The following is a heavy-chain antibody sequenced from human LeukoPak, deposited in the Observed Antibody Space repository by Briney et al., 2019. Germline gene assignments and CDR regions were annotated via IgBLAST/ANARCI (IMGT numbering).Heavy chain of an antibody. CDR2: IYHSGST. Sequence: PSETLSLTCAVSGGSISSGGYSWRWIRQPPGKGLEWIGYIYHSGSTYYNPSLKSRVTISVDRSKNQFSLKLSSVTAADTAVYYCARTPDSRGDAFDIWGQGTMVTVSS. CDR1: GGSISSGGYS. D-gene: IGHD3-22*01. V-gene: IGHV4-30-2*01. J-gene: IGHJ3*02. CDR3: ARTPDSRGDAFDI.